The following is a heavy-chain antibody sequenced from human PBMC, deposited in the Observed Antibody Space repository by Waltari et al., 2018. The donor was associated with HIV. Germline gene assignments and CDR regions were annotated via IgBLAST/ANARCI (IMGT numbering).Heavy chain of an antibody. CDR3: ARGRVDRSFDY. CDR2: SSGGSSFL. D-gene: IGHD5-12*01. Sequence: EVQLVESGGGLVKPGGSLRLSCAASGFTISGFYMTWVRQAPGKGVEWVSSSSGGSSFLSNADAMKCRFTISRDNAKSSLFLQMNSLRAEDTAVYFCARGRVDRSFDYWGQGTLVTVSS. J-gene: IGHJ4*02. CDR1: GFTISGFY. V-gene: IGHV3-21*01.